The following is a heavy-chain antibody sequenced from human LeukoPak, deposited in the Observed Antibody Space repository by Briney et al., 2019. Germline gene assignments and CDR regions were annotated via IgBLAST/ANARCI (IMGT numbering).Heavy chain of an antibody. Sequence: ASMKVSWNASGYTITSRAISWVRQAPGQGLEWMGWINCHNGNTNYAQKLQGRLTMTTDTSTSTAYMELRSLRSDDTAVYYCARDEVSGGWYNHWGQGTLVTVSS. J-gene: IGHJ4*02. CDR2: INCHNGNT. CDR1: GYTITSRA. CDR3: ARDEVSGGWYNH. D-gene: IGHD6-19*01. V-gene: IGHV1-18*04.